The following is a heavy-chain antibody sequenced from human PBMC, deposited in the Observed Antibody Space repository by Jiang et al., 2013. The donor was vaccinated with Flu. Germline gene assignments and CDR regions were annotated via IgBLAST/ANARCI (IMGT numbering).Heavy chain of an antibody. V-gene: IGHV3-53*01. Sequence: VQLVESGGGLIPPGGSLRLSCAASGFTVSRDYMSWVRRAPGKGLEWVSVIYSDGSTYYGDSVEGRFTISRDNSKNTLYLQMDSLRADDTAVYYCARALTWGKYGSNLYYFDYWGQGTLVTVSS. CDR3: ARALTWGKYGSNLYYFDY. D-gene: IGHD7-27*01. J-gene: IGHJ4*02. CDR2: IYSDGST. CDR1: GFTVSRDY.